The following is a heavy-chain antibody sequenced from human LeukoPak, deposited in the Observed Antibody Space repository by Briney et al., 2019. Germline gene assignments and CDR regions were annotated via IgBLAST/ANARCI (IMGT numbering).Heavy chain of an antibody. Sequence: SETLSLTCTVSGGSISSSSHYWDWIRQPPGKGLEWIGTIFYSGTTSYTPSLKSRVTISVHTSRNQFSLNSTSFTAADTAIYYCARRRIAAIDYWGQGTLVTVSS. D-gene: IGHD6-13*01. CDR2: IFYSGTT. CDR3: ARRRIAAIDY. CDR1: GGSISSSSHY. V-gene: IGHV4-39*01. J-gene: IGHJ4*02.